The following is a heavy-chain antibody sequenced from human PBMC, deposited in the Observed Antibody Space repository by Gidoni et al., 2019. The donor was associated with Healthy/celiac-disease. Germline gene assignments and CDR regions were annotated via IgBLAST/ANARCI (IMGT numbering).Heavy chain of an antibody. Sequence: VQLVQSGAEVTKPGASLTVSCKASGYPFTASSMHWVRQAPGQGLEWMGWINPNSGGTNYAQKFQGWVTMTRDTSISTAYMELSRLRSDDTAVYYCARDLHPPSDLAAAGASFDYWGQGTLVTVSS. J-gene: IGHJ4*02. CDR1: GYPFTASS. D-gene: IGHD6-13*01. CDR2: INPNSGGT. CDR3: ARDLHPPSDLAAAGASFDY. V-gene: IGHV1-2*04.